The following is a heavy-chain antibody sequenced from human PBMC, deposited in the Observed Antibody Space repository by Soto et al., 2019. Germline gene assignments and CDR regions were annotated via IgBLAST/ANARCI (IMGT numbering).Heavy chain of an antibody. Sequence: QVQLVQSGAEVKKPGSSVKVSCKASGGTFSSYAISWVRQAPGQGLEWMGGIIPISGTANYAQKFQGRVTITEDESTSTAYMELSSLRSEDTAVYYCASSQGSSTSLEIYYYYYYGMDVWGQWTTVTVSS. CDR2: IIPISGTA. J-gene: IGHJ6*02. D-gene: IGHD2-2*01. CDR3: ASSQGSSTSLEIYYYYYYGMDV. CDR1: GGTFSSYA. V-gene: IGHV1-69*01.